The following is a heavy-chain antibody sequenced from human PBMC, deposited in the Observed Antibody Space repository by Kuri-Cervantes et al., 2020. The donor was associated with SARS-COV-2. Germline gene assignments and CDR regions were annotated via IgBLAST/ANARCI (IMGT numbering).Heavy chain of an antibody. CDR3: ARGGSSSDHYYYGMDV. CDR1: GWSFSGYY. V-gene: IGHV4-34*01. D-gene: IGHD6-6*01. CDR2: INHRGST. Sequence: SETLCLTCAVYGWSFSGYYWSGIRQPPGKGLEGSGEINHRGSTNYNPSLKSRVTISVDTSKNQFSLKLSSVTAADTAVYCCARGGSSSDHYYYGMDVWGQGTTVTVSS. J-gene: IGHJ6*02.